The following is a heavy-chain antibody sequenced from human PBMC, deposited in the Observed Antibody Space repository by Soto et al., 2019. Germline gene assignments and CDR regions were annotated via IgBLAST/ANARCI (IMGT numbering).Heavy chain of an antibody. CDR1: GYTFTSYY. CDR3: ARLAAAGTKTYYYYGMDV. Sequence: RASVKVSCKASGYTFTSYYMHWVRQAPGQGLEWMGIINPSGGSTSYAQKFQGRVTMTRDTSTSTVYMELSSLRSEDTAVYYCARLAAAGTKTYYYYGMDVWGQGTPVTVSS. J-gene: IGHJ6*02. V-gene: IGHV1-46*01. CDR2: INPSGGST. D-gene: IGHD6-13*01.